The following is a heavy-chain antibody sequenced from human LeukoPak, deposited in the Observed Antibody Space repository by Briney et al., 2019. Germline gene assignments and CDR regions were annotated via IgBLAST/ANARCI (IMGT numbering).Heavy chain of an antibody. CDR3: ARFMGEWLSNVVPNV. V-gene: IGHV3-21*01. J-gene: IGHJ6*02. CDR2: ISSSSSYI. D-gene: IGHD6-19*01. Sequence: GGSLRLSCAASGFRAASGFTFRSYAMTWVRQAPGKGLEWVSSISSSSSYIYYADSVKGRFTISRDNAKNSLYLQMNSLRAEDTAVYYCARFMGEWLSNVVPNVWGQGTTVTVSS. CDR1: GFTFRSYA.